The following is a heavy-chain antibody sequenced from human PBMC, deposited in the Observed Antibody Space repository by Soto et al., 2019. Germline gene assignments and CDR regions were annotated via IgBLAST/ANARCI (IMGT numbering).Heavy chain of an antibody. Sequence: QVQLVQSGAEVKKPGSSVKVSCKASGGTFSSYTISWVRQAPGQGLEWMGRIIPILGIANYAQKFQGRVTITADXPTSTXXMELSSLRSEDTAVYYCARDLYYYGSGSGDDAFDIWGQGTMVTVSS. CDR1: GGTFSSYT. D-gene: IGHD3-10*01. CDR3: ARDLYYYGSGSGDDAFDI. CDR2: IIPILGIA. J-gene: IGHJ3*02. V-gene: IGHV1-69*08.